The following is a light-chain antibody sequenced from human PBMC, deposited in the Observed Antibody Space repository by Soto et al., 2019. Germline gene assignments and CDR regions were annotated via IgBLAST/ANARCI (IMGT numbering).Light chain of an antibody. Sequence: EMVLTQSQGTLSLSPGERATLSCRASQRFSNSYLAWYQHNLGQAHRLLIYWASSRAAGIPDRFSGSGSGTAFTLTISSLEPEGVAVYYCHKDESSPLTFGGGTKVEIK. CDR3: HKDESSPLT. CDR1: QRFSNSY. CDR2: WAS. V-gene: IGKV3-20*01. J-gene: IGKJ4*01.